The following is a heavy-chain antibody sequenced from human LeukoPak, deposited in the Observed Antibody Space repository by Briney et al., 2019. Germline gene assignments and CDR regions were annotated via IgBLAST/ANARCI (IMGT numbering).Heavy chain of an antibody. D-gene: IGHD3-22*01. CDR2: IDLSGSTL. J-gene: IGHJ6*02. V-gene: IGHV3-48*04. CDR1: GFTFSSYT. CDR3: ARGLFVVVITTDYYGLDV. Sequence: GGSLRLSCAASGFTFSSYTMNWVRQAPGKGLEWVSYIDLSGSTLYYVDSVKGRFTISRDNAKNSLYLQMNSLRAEDTAVYYCARGLFVVVITTDYYGLDVWGQGTTVTVSS.